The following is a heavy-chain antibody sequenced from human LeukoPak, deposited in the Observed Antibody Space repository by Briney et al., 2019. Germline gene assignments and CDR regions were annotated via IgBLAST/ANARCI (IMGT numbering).Heavy chain of an antibody. V-gene: IGHV4-4*08. CDR2: IYHSGST. J-gene: IGHJ5*02. CDR3: ARADYYDSSGYSSTPNNWFAP. CDR1: GGSFSGYY. D-gene: IGHD3-22*01. Sequence: SETLSLTCAVYGGSFSGYYWSWIRQPPGKGLEWIGYIYHSGSTNYNPSLKSRVTISVDTSKNQFSLKLSSVTAADTAVYYCARADYYDSSGYSSTPNNWFAPWGQGTLVTVSS.